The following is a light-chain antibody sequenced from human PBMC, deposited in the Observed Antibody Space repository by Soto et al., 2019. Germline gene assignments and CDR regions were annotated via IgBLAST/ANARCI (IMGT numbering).Light chain of an antibody. J-gene: IGKJ4*01. CDR2: DTS. CDR1: QGLGDT. CDR3: QPYNNWPLT. V-gene: IGKV3-15*01. Sequence: EVVMRQSPATLSVSPGEVATLSCRASQGLGDTLAWYQHKPGQTPRLLIYDTSTRATGVPTRFSGSRSGAEFTLTINSLQSEDFAVYYCQPYNNWPLTFGGGTKVAIK.